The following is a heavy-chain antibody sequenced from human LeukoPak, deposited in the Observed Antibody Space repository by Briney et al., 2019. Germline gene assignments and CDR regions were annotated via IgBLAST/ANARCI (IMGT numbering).Heavy chain of an antibody. V-gene: IGHV4-34*01. CDR2: INHSGST. J-gene: IGHJ4*02. CDR1: GGSFSGYY. CDR3: ARAKLLWFPYLDY. Sequence: SETLSLTCAVYGGSFSGYYWSWIRQPPGKGLEWIGEINHSGSTNYNPSLKSRVTISVDASKNQFSLKLSSVTAADTAVYYCARAKLLWFPYLDYWGQGTLVTVSS. D-gene: IGHD3-10*01.